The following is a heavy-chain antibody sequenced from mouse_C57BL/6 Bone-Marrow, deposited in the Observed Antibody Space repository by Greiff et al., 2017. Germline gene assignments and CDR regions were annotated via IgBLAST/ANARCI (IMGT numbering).Heavy chain of an antibody. CDR3: ARNVELRGWFDY. V-gene: IGHV5-6*01. CDR2: ISSGGSYT. D-gene: IGHD1-3*01. J-gene: IGHJ3*01. CDR1: GFTFSSYG. Sequence: EVQLVESGGDLVKPGGSLKLSCAASGFTFSSYGMSWVRQTPDKRLEWVATISSGGSYTYYPDSVKGRFTISRDNTKNTPYLQKSSLKSEDAAMFYCARNVELRGWFDYWGQGTLVTVSA.